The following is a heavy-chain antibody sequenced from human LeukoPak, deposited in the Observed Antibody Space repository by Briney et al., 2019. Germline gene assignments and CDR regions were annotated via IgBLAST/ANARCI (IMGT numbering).Heavy chain of an antibody. V-gene: IGHV3-53*01. CDR2: TYSGGTT. CDR1: GFTVSSNY. Sequence: GGSLRLSCAASGFTVSSNYMSWVRQAPGKGLEWVSVTYSGGTTYYADSVKGRFTISRDNSNNTLYLQMNSLRAEDTALYYCARGPVTRFEIWGQGTMVTVSS. D-gene: IGHD4-17*01. CDR3: ARGPVTRFEI. J-gene: IGHJ3*02.